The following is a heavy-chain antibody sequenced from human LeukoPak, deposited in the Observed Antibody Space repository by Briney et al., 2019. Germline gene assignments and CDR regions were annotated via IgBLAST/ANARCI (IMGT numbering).Heavy chain of an antibody. V-gene: IGHV3-21*01. CDR3: ARPQENYSGNSWGLNY. CDR2: ISSSNSYI. CDR1: GFTFSSYS. Sequence: GGSLRLSCAASGFTFSSYSMNWVRQAPGKGLEWVSSISSSNSYIYYADSVKGRFTISRDNAKNSLFLQMNSLRAEDTAVYYCARPQENYSGNSWGLNYWGQGTLVTVSS. D-gene: IGHD4-23*01. J-gene: IGHJ4*02.